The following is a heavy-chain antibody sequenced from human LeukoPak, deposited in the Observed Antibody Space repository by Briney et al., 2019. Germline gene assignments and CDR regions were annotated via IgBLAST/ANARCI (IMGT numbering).Heavy chain of an antibody. CDR1: GGSISSYY. Sequence: SETLSLTCTVSGGSISSYYWSWIRQPPGKGLEWIGYIYYSGSTNYNPSLKSRVTISVDTSKNQFSLKLTSVTAADTAVYYCARYDHAPSYYYYYMDVWGKGTTVTVPS. V-gene: IGHV4-59*01. J-gene: IGHJ6*03. CDR3: ARYDHAPSYYYYYMDV. CDR2: IYYSGST. D-gene: IGHD1-14*01.